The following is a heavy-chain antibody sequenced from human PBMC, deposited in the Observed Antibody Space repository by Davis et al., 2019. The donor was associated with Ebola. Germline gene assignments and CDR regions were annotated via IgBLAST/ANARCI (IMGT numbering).Heavy chain of an antibody. CDR3: ASTAVQGLISY. CDR1: GFTFSSSW. CDR2: IKQDGSEK. D-gene: IGHD3-10*01. V-gene: IGHV3-7*01. J-gene: IGHJ4*02. Sequence: GESLKISCAASGFTFSSSWMSWVRQAPGKVLEWVANIKQDGSEKYYVDSVKGRFTISRDNAKNSLYLQMNSLRAEDTAVYYCASTAVQGLISYWGQGTLVTVSS.